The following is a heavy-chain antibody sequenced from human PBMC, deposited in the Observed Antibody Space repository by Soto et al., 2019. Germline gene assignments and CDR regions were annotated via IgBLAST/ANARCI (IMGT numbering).Heavy chain of an antibody. D-gene: IGHD3-22*01. J-gene: IGHJ4*02. CDR2: ISFDGSNK. CDR3: AKATFYYDSSGSFFDY. CDR1: EFTFSSYG. V-gene: IGHV3-30*18. Sequence: GGSLRLSCAASEFTFSSYGMHWVRQAPGKGLEWVAVISFDGSNKYYADSVKGRFTISRDNSENMLYLQMNSLRAEDTAVYYCAKATFYYDSSGSFFDYWGPRTPVTVSS.